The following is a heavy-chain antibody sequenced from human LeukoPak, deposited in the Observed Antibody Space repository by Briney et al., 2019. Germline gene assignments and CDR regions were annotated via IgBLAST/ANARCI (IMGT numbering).Heavy chain of an antibody. CDR1: GYTFTGYY. Sequence: ASVKVSCKASGYTFTGYYMHWVRQAPGQGLEWMGRINPNSGGTNYAQKFQGRVTMTRDTSISTAYMELSRLRSDDTAVYYCARNGYYYDSSGYSAVDYWGQGTPVTVSS. CDR2: INPNSGGT. V-gene: IGHV1-2*06. CDR3: ARNGYYYDSSGYSAVDY. J-gene: IGHJ4*02. D-gene: IGHD3-22*01.